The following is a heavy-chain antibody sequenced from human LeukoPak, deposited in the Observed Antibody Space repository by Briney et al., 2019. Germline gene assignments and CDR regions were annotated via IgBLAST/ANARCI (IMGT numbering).Heavy chain of an antibody. J-gene: IGHJ5*02. Sequence: SETLSLTCTVSGDSISNYYSNWVRQAPGKGLEWIGFVSYGGSTIYSPSLKSRVVISVDTSRNQFSLRLTSVTAADTAVYYCARLPRGTYDLTWGQGTLVTVFS. CDR1: GDSISNYY. V-gene: IGHV4-59*01. CDR3: ARLPRGTYDLT. CDR2: VSYGGST. D-gene: IGHD1-26*01.